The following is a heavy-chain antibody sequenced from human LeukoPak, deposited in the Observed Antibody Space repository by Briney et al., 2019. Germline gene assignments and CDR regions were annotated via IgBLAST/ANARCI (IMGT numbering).Heavy chain of an antibody. CDR1: GGTFSSYA. J-gene: IGHJ4*02. V-gene: IGHV1-69*13. Sequence: ASVKVSCKASGGTFSSYAISWVRQAPGQGLEWMGGIIPIFGTANYAQKFQGRVTITADESTSTAYMELSSLRSEDTAVYYCASGTVPRNQRVVVVPAADYWGQGTLVTVSS. CDR3: ASGTVPRNQRVVVVPAADY. CDR2: IIPIFGTA. D-gene: IGHD2-2*01.